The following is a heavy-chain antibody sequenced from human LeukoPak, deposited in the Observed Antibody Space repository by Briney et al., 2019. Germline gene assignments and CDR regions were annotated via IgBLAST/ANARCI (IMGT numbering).Heavy chain of an antibody. CDR1: VFSFSNFA. CDR2: IIGSSGDT. CDR3: AKGAYDYIEMGYFDY. D-gene: IGHD5-12*01. V-gene: IGHV3-23*01. J-gene: IGHJ4*02. Sequence: GGSLRLSCAASVFSFSNFAMSWVRQAPGKGLEWVSLIIGSSGDTFYADSVKGRFTISRDNSKNRLYLQMNSLRAEDTALYYCAKGAYDYIEMGYFDYWGQGTLVTVSS.